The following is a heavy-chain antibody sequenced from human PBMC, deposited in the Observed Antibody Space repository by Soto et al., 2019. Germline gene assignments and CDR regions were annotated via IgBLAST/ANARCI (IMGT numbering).Heavy chain of an antibody. CDR3: ARGWGFGVNYYYFDY. V-gene: IGHV4-59*01. J-gene: IGHJ4*02. CDR2: IYYSGST. CDR1: NGSISTYY. Sequence: SETLSLTCTVSNGSISTYYWTWIRQPPGKGLEWIGYIYYSGSTNYNPSLKSRVTISVDTSKNQFSLKVTSVTAADTAMYYCARGWGFGVNYYYFDYWGQGTLVTVSS. D-gene: IGHD2-21*01.